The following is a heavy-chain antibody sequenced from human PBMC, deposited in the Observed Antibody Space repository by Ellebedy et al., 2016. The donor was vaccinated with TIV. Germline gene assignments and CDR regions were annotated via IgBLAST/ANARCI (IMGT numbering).Heavy chain of an antibody. CDR3: ARIRAGSGYYFDY. CDR2: INPNSGGT. CDR1: GYTFTGYY. J-gene: IGHJ4*02. Sequence: AASVKVSCKASGYTFTGYYMHWVRQAPGQGLEWMGWINPNSGGTNYAQKFQGRVNMTRDTSISTAYMELRSLRSDDTAVYYCARIRAGSGYYFDYWGQGTLVTVSS. V-gene: IGHV1-2*02. D-gene: IGHD5-12*01.